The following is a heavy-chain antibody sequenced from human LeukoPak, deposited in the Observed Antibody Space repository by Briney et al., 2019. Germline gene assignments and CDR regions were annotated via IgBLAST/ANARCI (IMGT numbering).Heavy chain of an antibody. CDR1: GCSISSYY. J-gene: IGHJ4*02. CDR2: IYYSGST. Sequence: KPSETLSLTCTVSGCSISSYYWSWIPQPPGKEREWIMYIYYSGSTNYNPSLKSRVTISVDTSKNQFSLKLSSVTAADTAVCYCARHVPLTTVAYFDYWGQGTLVTVSS. V-gene: IGHV4-59*08. CDR3: ARHVPLTTVAYFDY. D-gene: IGHD4-23*01.